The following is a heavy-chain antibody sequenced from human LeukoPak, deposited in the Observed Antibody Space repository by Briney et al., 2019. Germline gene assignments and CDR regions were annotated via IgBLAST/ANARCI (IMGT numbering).Heavy chain of an antibody. V-gene: IGHV3-21*01. D-gene: IGHD1-26*01. CDR1: GFTFSSYS. CDR2: ISSSSSYI. Sequence: PGGSLRLSCAASGFTFSSYSMNWVRQAPGKGLEWVSSISSSSSYIYYADSVKGRFTISRDNAKNSLYLQMNSLRAEDTAVYYCARVGIPDAFDIWAKGQWSPSPQ. CDR3: ARVGIPDAFDI. J-gene: IGHJ3*02.